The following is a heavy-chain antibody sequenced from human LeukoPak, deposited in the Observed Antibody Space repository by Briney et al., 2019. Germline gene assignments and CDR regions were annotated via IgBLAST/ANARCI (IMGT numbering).Heavy chain of an antibody. CDR1: GFTFSSYS. CDR2: IGGSGGRT. J-gene: IGHJ6*02. V-gene: IGHV3-23*01. CDR3: AKGRIAVALYYGMDV. Sequence: PGGSLRLSCAASGFTFSSYSMNWVRQAPGKGLEWVSSIGGSGGRTYYADSVTGRFSISGDNSKNMVYLQMNSLRAADTAVYYCAKGRIAVALYYGMDVWGQGTTVTVFS. D-gene: IGHD6-19*01.